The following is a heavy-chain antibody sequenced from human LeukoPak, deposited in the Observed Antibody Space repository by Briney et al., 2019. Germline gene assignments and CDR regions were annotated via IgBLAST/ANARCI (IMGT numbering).Heavy chain of an antibody. J-gene: IGHJ3*01. CDR3: AKWGAGGDFDV. V-gene: IGHV5-10-1*01. Sequence: GESLRISCQGFGYTFTTYWISWVRQMPGKGLEWMGRIDPSDSYTNYSPSFQGHVTISADTSISTAYLKWSSLKASDTAMYYCAKWGAGGDFDVWGQGTMVTVPS. CDR2: IDPSDSYT. CDR1: GYTFTTYW. D-gene: IGHD3-16*01.